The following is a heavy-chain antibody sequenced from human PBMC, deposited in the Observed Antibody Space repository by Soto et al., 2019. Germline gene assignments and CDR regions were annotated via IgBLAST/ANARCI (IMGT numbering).Heavy chain of an antibody. Sequence: QVQLVQSGAEVKKPGSSVKVSCKASGGTFSSYTISWVRQAPGQGLEWMGGIIPIFGTTKYAQKFQGRLTITADGSTSTAYMDLSSLRSEDTAVYYCARALRGYDKNWFDPWGQGTLVTVSS. J-gene: IGHJ5*02. CDR2: IIPIFGTT. CDR3: ARALRGYDKNWFDP. D-gene: IGHD5-12*01. V-gene: IGHV1-69*01. CDR1: GGTFSSYT.